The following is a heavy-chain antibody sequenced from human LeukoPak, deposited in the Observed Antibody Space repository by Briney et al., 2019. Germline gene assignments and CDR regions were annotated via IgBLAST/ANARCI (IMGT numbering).Heavy chain of an antibody. CDR1: GGTFSSYA. V-gene: IGHV1-69*04. CDR2: IIPILGIA. D-gene: IGHD1-26*01. Sequence: GASVKVSCKASGGTFSSYAISWVRQAPGQGLEWMGRIIPILGIANYAQKFQGRVTITADKSTSTAYMELSSLRSEDTAVYYCAKYSGSYLSYNWFDPWGQGTLVTVSS. CDR3: AKYSGSYLSYNWFDP. J-gene: IGHJ5*02.